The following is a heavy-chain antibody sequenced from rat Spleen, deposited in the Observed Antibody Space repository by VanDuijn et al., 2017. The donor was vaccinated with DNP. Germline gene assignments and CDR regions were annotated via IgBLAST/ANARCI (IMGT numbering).Heavy chain of an antibody. V-gene: IGHV5-58*01. CDR2: INTDGGNT. CDR1: GFTFSSYW. J-gene: IGHJ2*01. CDR3: ARGTTGITLFDY. Sequence: EVQLVETGGGLVQPGRSLKLSCVASGFTFSSYWMYWIRQAPGKGLEWVASINTDGGNTYYPDSVKGRFTISRDNAKSTLYLQMDSLRSEETATYYCARGTTGITLFDYWGQGVMVTVSS. D-gene: IGHD1-9*01.